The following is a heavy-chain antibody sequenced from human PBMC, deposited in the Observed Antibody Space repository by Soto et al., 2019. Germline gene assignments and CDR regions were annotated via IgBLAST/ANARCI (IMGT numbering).Heavy chain of an antibody. Sequence: PSETLSLTSTVSGGSIRSGGYSWSWIRQPPGKGLEWIGYIYHSGSTYYNPSLKSRVTISVDRSKNQFSLKLSSVTAADTAVYYCAAGGGLPRYYWGQGTLVTVSS. CDR2: IYHSGST. D-gene: IGHD5-12*01. V-gene: IGHV4-30-2*01. CDR3: AAGGGLPRYY. J-gene: IGHJ4*02. CDR1: GGSIRSGGYS.